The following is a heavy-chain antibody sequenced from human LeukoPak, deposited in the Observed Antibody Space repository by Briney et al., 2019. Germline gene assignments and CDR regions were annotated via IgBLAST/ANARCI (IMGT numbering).Heavy chain of an antibody. V-gene: IGHV3-23*01. CDR2: IGGSRGNT. J-gene: IGHJ3*01. Sequence: GGSLRLSCAASGFIFSNYAMSWVRQAPGKGLELVSAIGGSRGNTYYADSVRGRFTISRDNFRNTLSLQMNSLGAEDTAVYYCAKDRDDYSDPDAFDLWGQGIMVTVSS. CDR1: GFIFSNYA. D-gene: IGHD4-17*01. CDR3: AKDRDDYSDPDAFDL.